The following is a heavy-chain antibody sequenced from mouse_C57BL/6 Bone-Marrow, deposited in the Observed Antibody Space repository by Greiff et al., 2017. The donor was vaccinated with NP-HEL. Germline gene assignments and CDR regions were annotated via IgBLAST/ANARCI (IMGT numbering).Heavy chain of an antibody. CDR1: GFTFSSYA. CDR2: ISDGGSYT. V-gene: IGHV5-4*01. CDR3: ARDWAITTVVAPYAMDY. J-gene: IGHJ4*01. Sequence: EVKLVESGGGLVKPGGSLKLSCAASGFTFSSYAMSWVRQTPEKRLEWVATISDGGSYTYYPDNVKGRFTISRDNAKNNLYLQMSHLKSEDTAMYYCARDWAITTVVAPYAMDYWGQGTSVTVSS. D-gene: IGHD1-1*01.